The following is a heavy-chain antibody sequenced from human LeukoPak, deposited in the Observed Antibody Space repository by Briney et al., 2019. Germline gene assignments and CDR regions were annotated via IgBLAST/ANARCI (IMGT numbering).Heavy chain of an antibody. V-gene: IGHV3-48*03. Sequence: PGGSLRLSCAASGFTFSSYEMNWVRQAPGKGLEWISYISSSGGLIYYADSVKGRFTISRDNSKNTLYLQMNSLRADDTTVYYCAKDGQAYSYLSYFDSWGQGTLVTVSS. CDR3: AKDGQAYSYLSYFDS. J-gene: IGHJ4*02. D-gene: IGHD5-18*01. CDR2: ISSSGGLI. CDR1: GFTFSSYE.